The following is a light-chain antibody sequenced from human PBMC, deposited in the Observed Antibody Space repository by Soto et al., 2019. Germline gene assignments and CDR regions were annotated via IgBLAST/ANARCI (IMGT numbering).Light chain of an antibody. J-gene: IGKJ5*01. CDR1: QNIHTN. V-gene: IGKV3-15*01. Sequence: EIVMTQSPATLSVSPGERATLSCRAGQNIHTNLAWYQQKPGQAPRLLFYGASTEATGLPARFSGSGSGTEFTLTINSLQAEDCAVYYCQQYYNWPRTFGQGTRLEIK. CDR2: GAS. CDR3: QQYYNWPRT.